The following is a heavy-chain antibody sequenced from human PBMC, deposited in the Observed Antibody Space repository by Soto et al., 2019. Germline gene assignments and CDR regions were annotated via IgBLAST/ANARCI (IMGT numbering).Heavy chain of an antibody. CDR1: GGSISSNY. CDR3: ARYRREAVAGYTLDN. Sequence: WETLSLTCTVSGGSISSNYWTWIRQPPGKGLEWIGYVYNSGSTNYNPSLKSRVTISEDTSKSQFSLKVNSMTAADTAVYYCARYRREAVAGYTLDNWGQGILVTVSS. V-gene: IGHV4-59*01. J-gene: IGHJ4*02. D-gene: IGHD6-13*01. CDR2: VYNSGST.